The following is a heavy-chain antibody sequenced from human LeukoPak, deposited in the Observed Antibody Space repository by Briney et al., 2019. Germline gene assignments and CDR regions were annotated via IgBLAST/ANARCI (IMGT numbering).Heavy chain of an antibody. Sequence: GWSLRLSCVGSGFTIHDHARHWVRQAPGKGLEGVSGIDWNSGRISYADSVKGRFTISRDNAKNPLYLQMNSLRAEDTALYYCGKDVLAEGLDVWGQGTTVTV. V-gene: IGHV3-9*01. CDR3: GKDVLAEGLDV. CDR1: GFTIHDHA. J-gene: IGHJ6*02. CDR2: IDWNSGRI.